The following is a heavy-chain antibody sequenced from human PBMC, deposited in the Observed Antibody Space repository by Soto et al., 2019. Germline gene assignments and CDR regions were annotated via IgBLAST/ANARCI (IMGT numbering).Heavy chain of an antibody. CDR3: ARDPSFTMVRGVIENYYYYYGMDV. Sequence: SVKVSCKASGGTFSSYAISWVRQAPGQGLEWMGGIIPIFGTANYAQKFQGRVTITADESTSTAYMELSSLRSEDTAVYYCARDPSFTMVRGVIENYYYYYGMDVWGQGTTVTVSS. V-gene: IGHV1-69*13. D-gene: IGHD3-10*01. J-gene: IGHJ6*02. CDR2: IIPIFGTA. CDR1: GGTFSSYA.